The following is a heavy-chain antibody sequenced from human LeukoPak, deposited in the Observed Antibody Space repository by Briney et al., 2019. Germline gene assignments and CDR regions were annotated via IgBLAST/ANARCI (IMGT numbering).Heavy chain of an antibody. CDR3: AKDRPLRYFDYMDV. Sequence: PGGSLRLSCAASGFTFSSYGMHWVRQAPGKGLEWVAFIRYDGSNKYYADSVKGRFTIPRDNSKNTLYLQMNSLRAEDTAVYYCAKDRPLRYFDYMDVWGKGTTVTVSS. V-gene: IGHV3-30*02. J-gene: IGHJ6*03. CDR1: GFTFSSYG. D-gene: IGHD3-9*01. CDR2: IRYDGSNK.